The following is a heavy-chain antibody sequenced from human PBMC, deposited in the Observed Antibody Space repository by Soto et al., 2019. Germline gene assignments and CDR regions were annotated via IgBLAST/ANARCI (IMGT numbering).Heavy chain of an antibody. CDR1: GYSFTSYW. D-gene: IGHD6-19*01. Sequence: GESLKSSCKGSGYSFTSYWIGWVRQMPGKGLEWMGIIYPGDSDTRYSPSFQGQVTISADKSISTAYLQWSSLKASDTAMYYCARQSREAGSGWYFDYWGQGTLVTVSS. V-gene: IGHV5-51*01. CDR3: ARQSREAGSGWYFDY. CDR2: IYPGDSDT. J-gene: IGHJ4*02.